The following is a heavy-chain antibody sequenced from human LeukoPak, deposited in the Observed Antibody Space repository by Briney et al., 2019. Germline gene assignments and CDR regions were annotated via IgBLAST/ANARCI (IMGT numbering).Heavy chain of an antibody. CDR1: GFTFRSYG. V-gene: IGHV3-30*18. CDR3: AKDGLPVAGTGWFDP. Sequence: GRSLRLSCAASGFTFRSYGMHWVRQAPGKGLEWVAVISYDGSNKYYADSVKGRFTISRDNSKNALYLQVNSLRAEDTAVYYCAKDGLPVAGTGWFDPWGQGTLVTVSS. CDR2: ISYDGSNK. D-gene: IGHD6-19*01. J-gene: IGHJ5*02.